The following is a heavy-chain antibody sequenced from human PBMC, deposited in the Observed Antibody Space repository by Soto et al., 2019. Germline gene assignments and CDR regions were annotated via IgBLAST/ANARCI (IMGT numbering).Heavy chain of an antibody. J-gene: IGHJ3*02. CDR1: GFTVSSNY. Sequence: GGSVRLSCAASGFTVSSNYMSWVRQAPGKGLEWVSVIYSGGSTYYADSVKGRFTISRHNSKNTLYLQMNSLRAEDTAVYYCARDYSSGWRYAFHIWDQGTMLTVS. D-gene: IGHD6-19*01. CDR2: IYSGGST. V-gene: IGHV3-53*04. CDR3: ARDYSSGWRYAFHI.